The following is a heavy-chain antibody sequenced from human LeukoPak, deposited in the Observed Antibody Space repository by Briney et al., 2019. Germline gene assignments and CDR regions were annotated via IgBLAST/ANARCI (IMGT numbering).Heavy chain of an antibody. CDR3: ARQLTPTRFYFDY. CDR2: ISSSGTVI. CDR1: GFTFSDYY. D-gene: IGHD4-23*01. J-gene: IGHJ4*02. Sequence: GGSLRLSCAASGFTFSDYYMSWIRQAPGKGLEWVSYISSSGTVIYYADSLKDRFSISRDNAKNSLDLQMDSLRAEDTAVYYCARQLTPTRFYFDYWGQGTLVTVSS. V-gene: IGHV3-11*01.